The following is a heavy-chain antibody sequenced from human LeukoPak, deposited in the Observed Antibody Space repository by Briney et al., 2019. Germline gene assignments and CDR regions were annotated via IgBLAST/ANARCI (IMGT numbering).Heavy chain of an antibody. V-gene: IGHV4-39*01. CDR3: AGHKGNYYDFWSGYPRFDP. CDR2: IHYTGST. Sequence: SETLSLTCTVSGGSVSSSNYYWSWIRQPPGKGLEWIGSIHYTGSTYYNPSLKSRVTMSVDTSINQFSLKLSSVTAADTAVYYSAGHKGNYYDFWSGYPRFDPWGQGILVTVSS. J-gene: IGHJ5*02. D-gene: IGHD3-3*01. CDR1: GGSVSSSNYY.